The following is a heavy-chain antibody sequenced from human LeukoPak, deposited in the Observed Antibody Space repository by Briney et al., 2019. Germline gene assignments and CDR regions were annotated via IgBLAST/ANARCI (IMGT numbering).Heavy chain of an antibody. J-gene: IGHJ3*02. Sequence: ASVKVSCKASGYTFTSHGISWVRQAPGQQGLEWVGWISVYNGETIYAQTVQGRVTMTTDRTTGTAYMDLWSLRSDDTAVYYCARTGRSGWSNAAFDIWGQGTMVTVSS. CDR2: ISVYNGET. CDR3: ARTGRSGWSNAAFDI. V-gene: IGHV1-18*01. D-gene: IGHD6-19*01. CDR1: GYTFTSHG.